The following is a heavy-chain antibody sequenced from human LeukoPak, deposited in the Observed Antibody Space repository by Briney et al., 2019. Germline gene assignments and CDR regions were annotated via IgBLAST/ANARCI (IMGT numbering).Heavy chain of an antibody. CDR3: ARLIDEDSGYVNAHYFDY. V-gene: IGHV5-51*01. CDR1: GYRFTSYW. CDR2: IYPGDSDT. J-gene: IGHJ4*02. Sequence: GESLKISFKGSGYRFTSYWIGWVRQMPGKGLEWMGIIYPGDSDTRYSPSFQGQVTISADKSISTAYLQWSSLKASDTAMYYCARLIDEDSGYVNAHYFDYWGQGTLVTVSS. D-gene: IGHD5-12*01.